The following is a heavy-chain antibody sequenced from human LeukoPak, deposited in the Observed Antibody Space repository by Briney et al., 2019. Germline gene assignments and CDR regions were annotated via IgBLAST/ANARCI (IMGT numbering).Heavy chain of an antibody. CDR1: GFTFSSLA. V-gene: IGHV3-23*01. CDR2: IRSNGDTT. CDR3: ARDLHYYVAMDV. D-gene: IGHD3-10*02. J-gene: IGHJ6*02. Sequence: GGSLRLSCTASGFTFSSLAMTWVRQAPGKGLEWVSTIRSNGDTTYNADSVKGRFTISRDNSKDTLYLELNSLRVEDTATFYCARDLHYYVAMDVWGQGTTVTVSS.